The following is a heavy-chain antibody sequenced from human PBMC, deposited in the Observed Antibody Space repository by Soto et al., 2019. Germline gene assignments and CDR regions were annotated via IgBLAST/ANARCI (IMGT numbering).Heavy chain of an antibody. CDR1: GFSFSNYN. CDR2: ISSTTNYI. V-gene: IGHV3-21*06. J-gene: IGHJ4*02. Sequence: GGSLRLSCVASGFSFSNYNMNWVRQAPGKGLEWVSSISSTTNYIYYGDSMKGRFTISRDNAKNSLYLEMNSLRAEDTAVYYCARESEDLTSNFDYWGQGTLVTVSS. CDR3: ARESEDLTSNFDY.